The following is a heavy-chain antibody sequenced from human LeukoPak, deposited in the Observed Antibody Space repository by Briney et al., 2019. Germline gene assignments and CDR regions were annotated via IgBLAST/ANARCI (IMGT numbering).Heavy chain of an antibody. CDR2: ISRSSSNDI. V-gene: IGHV3-21*01. CDR3: ARVPGDY. Sequence: GGSLRLSCAASGFTFSSYAMSWVRQAPGKGLEWVSSISRSSSNDIYYADSVKGRFTISRDNAKNSLYLQMNSLRAEDTAVYYCARVPGDYWGQGTLVTVSS. CDR1: GFTFSSYA. J-gene: IGHJ4*02.